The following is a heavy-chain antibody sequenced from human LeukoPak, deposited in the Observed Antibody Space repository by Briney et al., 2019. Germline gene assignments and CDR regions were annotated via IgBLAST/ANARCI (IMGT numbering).Heavy chain of an antibody. D-gene: IGHD3-9*01. CDR1: GDSINSGVSY. CDR2: IYYSGSAGST. V-gene: IGHV4-39*01. Sequence: PSETLSLTCSVSGDSINSGVSYWAWIRQPPGKGLEWIGTIYYSGSAGSTYYNPSLKSRVTISVDTPKNQFSLNLSSVTAAGTAIYYCARHLYDKTGRPLDSWGQGTLVTVSS. CDR3: ARHLYDKTGRPLDS. J-gene: IGHJ4*02.